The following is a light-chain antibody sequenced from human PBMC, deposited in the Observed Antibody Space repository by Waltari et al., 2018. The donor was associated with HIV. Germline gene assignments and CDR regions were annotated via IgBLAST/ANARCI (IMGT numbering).Light chain of an antibody. Sequence: SYVLTQSPWVSVAPGRTAEISCGGDNLRSQNVRSYQQKSGQAQVLFVYDDSGRPSGIAERFSGSNSGNTATLTITRVEAGDEADYYCQVWHSRTAHVEFGGGTTLTVL. J-gene: IGLJ2*01. CDR3: QVWHSRTAHVE. CDR2: DDS. CDR1: NLRSQN. V-gene: IGLV3-21*02.